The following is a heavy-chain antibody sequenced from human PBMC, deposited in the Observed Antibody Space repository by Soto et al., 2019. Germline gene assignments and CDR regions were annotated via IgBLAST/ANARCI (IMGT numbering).Heavy chain of an antibody. CDR3: ARGEHYYYYMEV. D-gene: IGHD1-1*01. Sequence: SETLSLTCAVYGGSFSGYYWSWIRQPPGKGLEWIGEINHSGSTNYNPSLKSRVTISVDTSKNHFSLKRSSVTAADTAVYYCARGEHYYYYMEVWVKGTTVTVSS. V-gene: IGHV4-34*01. J-gene: IGHJ6*03. CDR1: GGSFSGYY. CDR2: INHSGST.